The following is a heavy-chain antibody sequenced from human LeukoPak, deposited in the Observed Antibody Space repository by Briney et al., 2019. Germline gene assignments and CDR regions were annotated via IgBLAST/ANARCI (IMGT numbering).Heavy chain of an antibody. J-gene: IGHJ4*02. V-gene: IGHV3-23*01. D-gene: IGHD2-21*02. CDR3: AKDFDEGTVTALD. CDR2: ISGSGGST. Sequence: GGSLRLSCAASGFTFSSYAMSWVRQAPGKGLEWVSAISGSGGSTYYADSVKGRFTISRDNSKNTLYPQMNSLRAEDTAVYYCAKDFDEGTVTALDWGQGTLVTVSS. CDR1: GFTFSSYA.